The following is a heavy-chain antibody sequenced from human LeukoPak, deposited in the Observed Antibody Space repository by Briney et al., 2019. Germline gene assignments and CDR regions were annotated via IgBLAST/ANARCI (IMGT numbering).Heavy chain of an antibody. Sequence: PGGSLRLSWAASGFTFSSYSMNWVRQAPGKGLEWVSYISSSSSTIYYADSVKGRFTISRDNAKNSLYLQMNSLRAEDTAVYYCGGGLSSSWYGENFDYWGQGTLVTVSS. V-gene: IGHV3-48*01. D-gene: IGHD6-13*01. CDR2: ISSSSSTI. CDR3: GGGLSSSWYGENFDY. J-gene: IGHJ4*02. CDR1: GFTFSSYS.